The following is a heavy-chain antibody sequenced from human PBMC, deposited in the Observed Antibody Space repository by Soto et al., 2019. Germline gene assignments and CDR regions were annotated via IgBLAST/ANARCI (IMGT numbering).Heavy chain of an antibody. CDR3: ARGYSANWFDP. Sequence: PGGSLRLSCAASGFTFSDYYMSWIRQAPGKGLVWVSRIQPDGSSTVYADSVKGRFTISRDNANNTLYLQMNSLRAEDTAVYYCARGYSANWFDPWGQGTLVTVSS. D-gene: IGHD6-13*01. J-gene: IGHJ5*02. V-gene: IGHV3-74*01. CDR2: IQPDGSST. CDR1: GFTFSDYY.